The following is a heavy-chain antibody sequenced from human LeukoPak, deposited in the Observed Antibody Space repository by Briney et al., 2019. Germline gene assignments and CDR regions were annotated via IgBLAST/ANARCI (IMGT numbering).Heavy chain of an antibody. V-gene: IGHV3-33*01. Sequence: PGRSLRLSCAASGFTFSSYGMHWVRQAPGKGLEWVAVIWYDGSNKYYADSVKGRFTISRDNSKNTLYLQMNSLRAEDTAVYYCARGGEEWELLTDYWGQGTLVTVSS. CDR2: IWYDGSNK. CDR1: GFTFSSYG. D-gene: IGHD1-26*01. CDR3: ARGGEEWELLTDY. J-gene: IGHJ4*02.